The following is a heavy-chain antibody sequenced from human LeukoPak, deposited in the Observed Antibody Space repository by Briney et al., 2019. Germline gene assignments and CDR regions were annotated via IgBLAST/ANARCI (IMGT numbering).Heavy chain of an antibody. CDR2: FDPEDGET. CDR1: GYTLTELS. V-gene: IGHV1-24*01. J-gene: IGHJ4*02. CDR3: ATDIRYSSGWYARDY. D-gene: IGHD6-19*01. Sequence: ASVKVSCKVSGYTLTELSMHWVRQAPGKGLEWMGGFDPEDGETIYAQKFQGRVTMTEDTPTDTAYMELSSLRSEDTAVYYCATDIRYSSGWYARDYWGQGTLVTVSS.